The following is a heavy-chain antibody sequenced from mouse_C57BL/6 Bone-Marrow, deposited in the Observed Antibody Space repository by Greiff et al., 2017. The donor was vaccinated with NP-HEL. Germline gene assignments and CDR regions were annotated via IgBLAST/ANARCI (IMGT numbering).Heavy chain of an antibody. CDR3: ARGYYGRVPWYFDY. D-gene: IGHD1-1*01. CDR1: GYTFTSYW. CDR2: IDPSDSYT. V-gene: IGHV1-59*01. Sequence: QVQLQQPGAELVRPGTSVKLSCKASGYTFTSYWMHWVKQRPGQGLEWIGVIDPSDSYTNYHPKFKGKATLTVDTSSSPAYMQLSSLTSEDSAVYYCARGYYGRVPWYFDYWGQGTTLTVSS. J-gene: IGHJ2*01.